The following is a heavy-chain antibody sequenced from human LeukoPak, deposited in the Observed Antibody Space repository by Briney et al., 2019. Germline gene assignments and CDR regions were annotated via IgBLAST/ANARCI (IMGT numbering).Heavy chain of an antibody. D-gene: IGHD3-22*01. V-gene: IGHV3-9*03. Sequence: PGRSLRLSCAASGFTFDDYAMHWVRQAPGKGLEWVSGISWNSGSIGYADSVKGRFTISRDNAKNSLYLQMNSLRAEDMALYYCAKALRYYYDSSGSGAFDIWGQGTMVTVSS. CDR2: ISWNSGSI. CDR1: GFTFDDYA. J-gene: IGHJ3*02. CDR3: AKALRYYYDSSGSGAFDI.